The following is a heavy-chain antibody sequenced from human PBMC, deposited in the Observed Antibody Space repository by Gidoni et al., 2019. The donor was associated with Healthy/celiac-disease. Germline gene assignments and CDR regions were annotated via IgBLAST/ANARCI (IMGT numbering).Heavy chain of an antibody. J-gene: IGHJ6*02. D-gene: IGHD4-17*01. CDR1: GGTFSSYA. CDR3: ARDLTGGDYADSYYGMDV. Sequence: QVQLVQSGAEVKKPGSSVKVSCKASGGTFSSYAISWVRQAPGQGLEWWGGIIPIFGPANYAPKFQGRVTITADESTSTAYMELSSLRSEDTAVYYCARDLTGGDYADSYYGMDVWGHGTTVTVSS. V-gene: IGHV1-69*01. CDR2: IIPIFGPA.